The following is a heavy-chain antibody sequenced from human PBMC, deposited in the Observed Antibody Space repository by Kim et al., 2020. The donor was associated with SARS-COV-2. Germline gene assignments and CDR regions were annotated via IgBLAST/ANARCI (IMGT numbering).Heavy chain of an antibody. J-gene: IGHJ6*02. V-gene: IGHV3-11*05. CDR2: ISSSSSYT. Sequence: GGSLRLSCAASGFTFSDYYMSWIRQAPGKGLEWVSYISSSSSYTNYADSVKGRFTISRDNAKNSLYLQMNSLRAEDTAVYYCARDGITMVRGLNYYYYGMDVWGQGTTVTVSS. CDR3: ARDGITMVRGLNYYYYGMDV. CDR1: GFTFSDYY. D-gene: IGHD3-10*01.